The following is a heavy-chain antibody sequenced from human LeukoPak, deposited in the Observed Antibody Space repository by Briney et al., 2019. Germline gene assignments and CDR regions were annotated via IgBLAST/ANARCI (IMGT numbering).Heavy chain of an antibody. D-gene: IGHD2-15*01. CDR2: IHYSGSA. CDR3: ARSGYCSGGSCYLDY. V-gene: IGHV4-28*01. Sequence: SETLSLTCGVSGYSISSSNWWGWIRQPPGKGLEWIGYIHYSGSAYYNPSLKSRVTISVDTSKNQFSLKLSSVTAADTAVYYCARSGYCSGGSCYLDYWGQGTLVTVSS. J-gene: IGHJ4*02. CDR1: GYSISSSNW.